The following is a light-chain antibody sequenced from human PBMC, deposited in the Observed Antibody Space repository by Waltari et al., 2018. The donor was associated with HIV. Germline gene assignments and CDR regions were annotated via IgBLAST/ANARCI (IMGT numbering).Light chain of an antibody. J-gene: IGKJ4*01. CDR3: QHYGSSPLT. CDR2: DAS. CDR1: QSVSSY. Sequence: EIVLTQSPATLSLSPGERATLSCRASQSVSSYLAWYQQKPGQAPRLLIYDASNRATGIPARFSGGGSGTDFTLTISRLELEDFAVYYCQHYGSSPLTFGGGTKVEIK. V-gene: IGKV3-20*01.